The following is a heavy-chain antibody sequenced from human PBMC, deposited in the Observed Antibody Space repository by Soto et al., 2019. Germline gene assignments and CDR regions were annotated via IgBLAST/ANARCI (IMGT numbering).Heavy chain of an antibody. CDR3: ARDFYDRTGYYFLGEVFDT. D-gene: IGHD3-22*01. V-gene: IGHV3-11*01. Sequence: QVQLVESGGGLVKPGGSLRLSCAASGFTFIDYYMSWIRQAPGKGLEWVSYISSSGSTIYYADSVKGRFTISRDNAKNSLYLEMNSLRAEDTALYYCARDFYDRTGYYFLGEVFDTWGRGTMVTVSS. CDR1: GFTFIDYY. CDR2: ISSSGSTI. J-gene: IGHJ3*02.